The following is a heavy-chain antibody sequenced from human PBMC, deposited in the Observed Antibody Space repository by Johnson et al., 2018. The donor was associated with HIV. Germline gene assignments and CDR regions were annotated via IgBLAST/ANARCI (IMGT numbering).Heavy chain of an antibody. V-gene: IGHV3-9*01. CDR1: GFTFDDYA. CDR2: ISWNSGSI. J-gene: IGHJ3*02. CDR3: AKDIVPMVQTDAFDI. D-gene: IGHD3-10*01. Sequence: VQLVESGGGVVRPGGSLRLSCAASGFTFDDYAMHWVRQAPGKGLEWVSGISWNSGSIGYADSVKGRFTISRDNAKNSLYLQLNSLRAEDTALYYCAKDIVPMVQTDAFDIWGQGTMVTVSS.